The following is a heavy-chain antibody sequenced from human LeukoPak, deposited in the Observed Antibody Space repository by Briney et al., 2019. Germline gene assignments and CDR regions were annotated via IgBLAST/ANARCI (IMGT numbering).Heavy chain of an antibody. V-gene: IGHV1-69*05. J-gene: IGHJ6*03. Sequence: GASVKVSCKASGGTFSSYAISWVRQAPGQGLEWMGGIIPIFGTANYAQKFQGRVTITTDESTSTAYMELSSLRSEDTAVYYCARAGGSGTDYYMDGWGKGTTVTVSS. CDR3: ARAGGSGTDYYMDG. CDR1: GGTFSSYA. D-gene: IGHD3-10*01. CDR2: IIPIFGTA.